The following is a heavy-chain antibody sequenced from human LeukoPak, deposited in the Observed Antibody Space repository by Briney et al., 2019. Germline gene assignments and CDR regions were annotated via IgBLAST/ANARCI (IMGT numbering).Heavy chain of an antibody. V-gene: IGHV4-34*01. D-gene: IGHD6-6*01. J-gene: IGHJ3*02. CDR1: VGSFSSYF. CDR2: INHIGGT. Sequence: PSETLSLTRAVYVGSFSSYFWSWSRQPPGPGREWFGEINHIGGTNYTPSRTSRVTISVDTTKNKFSLKLSSVPAADPAVYYCARQQSSSSSVDAFDIWGPGTMVTVSS. CDR3: ARQQSSSSSVDAFDI.